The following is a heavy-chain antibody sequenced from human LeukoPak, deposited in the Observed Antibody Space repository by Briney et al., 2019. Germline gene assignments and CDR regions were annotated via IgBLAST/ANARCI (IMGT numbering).Heavy chain of an antibody. D-gene: IGHD6-13*01. CDR2: IRSKANSYAT. V-gene: IGHV3-73*01. J-gene: IGHJ4*02. CDR1: GFTFSGSA. Sequence: GGSLRLSCAASGFTFSGSAMHWVRQASGKGLEWVGRIRSKANSYATAYAASVKGRFTISRDDSKNTAYLQMNSLKTEDTAVYYCTRIGIAAAGTGYDYWGRGTLVTVSS. CDR3: TRIGIAAAGTGYDY.